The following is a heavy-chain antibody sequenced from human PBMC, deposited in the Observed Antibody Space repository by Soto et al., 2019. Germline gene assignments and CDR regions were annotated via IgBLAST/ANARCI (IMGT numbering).Heavy chain of an antibody. V-gene: IGHV1-2*02. Sequence: ASVKVSCTASGDTFTDYYMHWVRQAPGHGLEWMGWIKPDSGGTIYAQKFQGRVTMTRDTSISTAYMELTSLRSDDTAVYYCAREGVIAGLAYWGQGTVVTVSS. CDR1: GDTFTDYY. D-gene: IGHD6-13*01. J-gene: IGHJ4*02. CDR3: AREGVIAGLAY. CDR2: IKPDSGGT.